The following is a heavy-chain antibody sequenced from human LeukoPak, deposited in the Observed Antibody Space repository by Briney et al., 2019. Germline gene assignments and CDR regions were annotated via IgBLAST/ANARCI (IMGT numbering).Heavy chain of an antibody. V-gene: IGHV3-74*01. J-gene: IGHJ4*02. CDR3: ARDNYGAYDY. CDR1: GFTFSSFW. Sequence: GGSLRLSCKASGFTFSSFWMHWVRQAPGKGPVWVSRIDSDGSSTTYADSVKGRFTISRDNAKNTLYLQMNSLRAEDTAVYYCARDNYGAYDYWGQGTLVTVSS. CDR2: IDSDGSST. D-gene: IGHD4-17*01.